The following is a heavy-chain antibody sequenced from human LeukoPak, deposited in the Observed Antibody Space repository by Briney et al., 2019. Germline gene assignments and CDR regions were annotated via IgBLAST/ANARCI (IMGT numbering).Heavy chain of an antibody. CDR2: ISAYNGNT. D-gene: IGHD2-2*01. J-gene: IGHJ4*02. Sequence: GASVKVSCKASGYTFTSYGISWVRQAPGQGLEWMGWISAYNGNTNYAQKLQGRVTMTTDTSTSTAYMELRSLRSDDTAVYYCARDTRVVPAAMHGYWGQGTPVTVSS. CDR1: GYTFTSYG. V-gene: IGHV1-18*01. CDR3: ARDTRVVPAAMHGY.